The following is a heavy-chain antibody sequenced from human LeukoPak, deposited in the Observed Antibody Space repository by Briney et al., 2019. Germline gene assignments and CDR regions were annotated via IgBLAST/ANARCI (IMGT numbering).Heavy chain of an antibody. Sequence: GGSLRLSCTVSGFPFGSEAMSWVRQAPGRGLEWVSSISPAGGTTYYADSVKGRFTISRDNSKNTLYAQMNSLRVEDTAVYYCAKSRSGSSNWALRIFDNWGQGTLVSVSS. J-gene: IGHJ4*02. CDR2: ISPAGGTT. CDR3: AKSRSGSSNWALRIFDN. V-gene: IGHV3-23*01. CDR1: GFPFGSEA. D-gene: IGHD6-13*01.